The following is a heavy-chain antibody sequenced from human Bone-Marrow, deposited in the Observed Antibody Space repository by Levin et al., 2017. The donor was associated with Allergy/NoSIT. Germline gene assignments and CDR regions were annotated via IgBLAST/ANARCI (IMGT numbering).Heavy chain of an antibody. J-gene: IGHJ6*03. CDR3: ASRVSKQWLGNYYDYYMDV. D-gene: IGHD6-19*01. Sequence: SQTLSLTCAVYGGSFSGYYWSWIRQPPGKGLEWIGEINHSGSTNYNPSLKSRVTISVDTSKNQFSLKLSSVTAADTAVYYCASRVSKQWLGNYYDYYMDVWGKGTTVTVSS. CDR2: INHSGST. V-gene: IGHV4-34*01. CDR1: GGSFSGYY.